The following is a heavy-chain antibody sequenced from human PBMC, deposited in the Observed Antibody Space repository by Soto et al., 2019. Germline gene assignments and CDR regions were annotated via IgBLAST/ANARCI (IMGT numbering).Heavy chain of an antibody. Sequence: QVQLVASGGGLVRPGESLTLSCAGSGFTVTDSHMTWLRQAPGKAPEWISYINTLSSAIYYADSVKGRFTISRDNAKNSVYLQMNSLRAEDTAVYYCARRLQWQLRPLDSWGRGTLVTVSS. CDR3: ARRLQWQLRPLDS. CDR2: INTLSSAI. D-gene: IGHD6-19*01. J-gene: IGHJ4*02. CDR1: GFTVTDSH. V-gene: IGHV3-11*01.